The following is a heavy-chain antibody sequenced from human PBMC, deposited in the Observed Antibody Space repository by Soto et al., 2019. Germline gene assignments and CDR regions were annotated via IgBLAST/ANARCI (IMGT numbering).Heavy chain of an antibody. Sequence: EVQLLESGGGLVQPGGSLRLSCAASGFTFSSYAMSWVRQAPGKGLEWVSAISGSGGSTYYADSVKGRFTISRDNSKNTLYLQMNSLRAEDTAVYYCAAKDYYDSSGQTTDAFDIWAKGQWSPSLQ. V-gene: IGHV3-23*01. CDR1: GFTFSSYA. CDR2: ISGSGGST. J-gene: IGHJ3*02. CDR3: AAKDYYDSSGQTTDAFDI. D-gene: IGHD3-22*01.